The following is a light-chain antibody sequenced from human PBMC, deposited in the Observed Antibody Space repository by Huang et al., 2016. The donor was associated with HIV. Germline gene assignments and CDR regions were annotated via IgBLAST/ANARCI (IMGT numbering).Light chain of an antibody. CDR3: QQSYKT. V-gene: IGKV1-39*01. CDR2: AAS. J-gene: IGKJ1*01. CDR1: QSISNF. Sequence: DTQMTQSPSSLSASVGDRVTITCRTSQSISNFLNWYQQKPGKAPKLLIFAASNLQSGVSSRFSGSGSGTDFTLTISSLQPEDSATYYCQQSYKTFGQGTKVEIK.